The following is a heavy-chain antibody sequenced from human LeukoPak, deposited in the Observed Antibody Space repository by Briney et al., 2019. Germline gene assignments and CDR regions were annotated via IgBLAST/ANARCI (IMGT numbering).Heavy chain of an antibody. CDR3: ARVRSAYYDSPSDY. D-gene: IGHD3-22*01. Sequence: PGMSLRLSCAASGFTFSSYAMHWVRQAPGKGLEWVAVISYDGSNKYYADSVKGRFTISRDNSKNTLYLQMNSLRAEDTAVYYCARVRSAYYDSPSDYWGQGTLVAVSS. J-gene: IGHJ4*02. V-gene: IGHV3-30*04. CDR2: ISYDGSNK. CDR1: GFTFSSYA.